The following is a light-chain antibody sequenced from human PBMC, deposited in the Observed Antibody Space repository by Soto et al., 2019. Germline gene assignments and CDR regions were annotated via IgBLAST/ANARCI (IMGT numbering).Light chain of an antibody. CDR2: DVT. J-gene: IGLJ1*01. CDR1: SSDIGSYNY. V-gene: IGLV2-14*03. Sequence: QSVLTQPASVSGSPGQSITISCTGTSSDIGSYNYVSWYQQHPGKAPKLIIYDVTNRPAGISSRFSASKSGDTASLTISVLQADDEADYFCSSYKSTRTPYVFGTGTKVTVL. CDR3: SSYKSTRTPYV.